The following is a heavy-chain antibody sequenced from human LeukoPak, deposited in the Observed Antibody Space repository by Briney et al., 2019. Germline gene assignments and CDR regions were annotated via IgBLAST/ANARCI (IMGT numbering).Heavy chain of an antibody. CDR2: ISSSSSYI. J-gene: IGHJ4*02. CDR3: ARVGSGLQLWAHGFDY. Sequence: GGSLRLSCAASGFTFSSYSMNWVRQAPGKGLEWVSSISSSSSYIYYADSVKGRFTISRDNAKNSLYLQMNSLRAEDTAVYYCARVGSGLQLWAHGFDYWGQGTLVTVSS. D-gene: IGHD5-18*01. V-gene: IGHV3-21*04. CDR1: GFTFSSYS.